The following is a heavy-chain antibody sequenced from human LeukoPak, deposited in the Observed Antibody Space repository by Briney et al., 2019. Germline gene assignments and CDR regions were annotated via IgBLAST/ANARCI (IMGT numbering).Heavy chain of an antibody. CDR3: ARDRRLSYFDY. CDR2: IWYDGSNK. Sequence: QPGRSLRLSCAASGLTFSSYGMHWVRQAPGKGLEWVAVIWYDGSNKYYADSVKGRCTISRDNSKNTLYLQMNSLRDEDTAVYYCARDRRLSYFDYWGQGTLVTVSS. V-gene: IGHV3-33*01. D-gene: IGHD6-25*01. CDR1: GLTFSSYG. J-gene: IGHJ4*02.